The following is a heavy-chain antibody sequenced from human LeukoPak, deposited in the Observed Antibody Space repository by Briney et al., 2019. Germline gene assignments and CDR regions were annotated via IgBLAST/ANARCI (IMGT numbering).Heavy chain of an antibody. D-gene: IGHD3-16*02. J-gene: IGHJ4*02. CDR2: ISGSGGST. CDR3: AKPASQGIMITFGGVIDY. Sequence: GSLRLSCAASGFPFSSYAMSWVRQAPGKGLEWVSVISGSGGSTYYADSVKGRFTISRDNSKNTLYLQMNSLRAEDTAVYYCAKPASQGIMITFGGVIDYWGQGTLVTVSS. V-gene: IGHV3-23*01. CDR1: GFPFSSYA.